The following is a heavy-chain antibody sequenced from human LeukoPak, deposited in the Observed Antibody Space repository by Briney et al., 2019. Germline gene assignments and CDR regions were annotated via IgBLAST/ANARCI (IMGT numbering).Heavy chain of an antibody. J-gene: IGHJ3*02. CDR3: AAASYQSDDAFDI. D-gene: IGHD2-2*01. CDR1: GYTFTGYY. CDR2: INPNSGGT. V-gene: IGHV1-2*02. Sequence: ASVKVSCKASGYTFTGYYMHWVRQAPGQGLEWMGWINPNSGGTNYAQKFQGRVTMTRDTSISTAYMELSSLRSEDAAVYYCAAASYQSDDAFDIWGQGTMVTVSS.